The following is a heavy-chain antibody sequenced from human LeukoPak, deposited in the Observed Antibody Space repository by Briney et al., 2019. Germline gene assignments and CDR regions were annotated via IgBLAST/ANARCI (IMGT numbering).Heavy chain of an antibody. Sequence: SETLSLTCTVSGGSISSYYWSWIRQPPGKGLEWIGYIYYSGSTNYDPSLKSRVTISVDTSKNQFSLKLSSVTAADTAVYFCAKDLTSSYYTAVSSWGQGTLVTVSS. CDR3: AKDLTSSYYTAVSS. J-gene: IGHJ5*02. V-gene: IGHV4-59*01. D-gene: IGHD4-11*01. CDR2: IYYSGST. CDR1: GGSISSYY.